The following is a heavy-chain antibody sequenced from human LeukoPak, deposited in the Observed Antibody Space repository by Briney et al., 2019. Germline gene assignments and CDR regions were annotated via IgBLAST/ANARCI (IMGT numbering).Heavy chain of an antibody. J-gene: IGHJ5*02. CDR3: AKVTNYYDSSANPRRDNWFDP. D-gene: IGHD3-22*01. Sequence: PGGSLRLSCAASGFTFSSYGMHWVRQAPGKGLEWVAVISYDGSNKYYADSVKGRFTISRDNSKNTLYLQMNSLRAEDTAVYYCAKVTNYYDSSANPRRDNWFDPWGQGTLVIVSS. CDR2: ISYDGSNK. CDR1: GFTFSSYG. V-gene: IGHV3-30*18.